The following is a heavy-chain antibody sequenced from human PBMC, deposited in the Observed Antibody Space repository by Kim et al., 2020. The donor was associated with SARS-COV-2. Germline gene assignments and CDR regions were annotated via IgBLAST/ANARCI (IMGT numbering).Heavy chain of an antibody. V-gene: IGHV4-31*03. Sequence: SETLSLTCTVSGGSISSGGYYWSWIRQHPGKGLEWIGYIYYSGSTYYNPSLKSRVTISVDTSKNQFSLKLSSVTAADTAVYYCARCGAVAGNLFDYWGQGTLVTVSS. CDR1: GGSISSGGYY. J-gene: IGHJ4*02. CDR3: ARCGAVAGNLFDY. CDR2: IYYSGST. D-gene: IGHD6-19*01.